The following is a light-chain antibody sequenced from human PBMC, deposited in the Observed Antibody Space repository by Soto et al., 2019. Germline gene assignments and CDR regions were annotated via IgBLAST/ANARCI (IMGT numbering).Light chain of an antibody. J-gene: IGKJ1*01. CDR2: AAS. Sequence: DIQMTQSPSSLSASVGDRVTITCRASQSISNYFNWYQQKPGKAPKLLIYAASSMQSGVPSRFSGSGSETHFTLTISSLQPDDSATYFCQQSFSPLWTFGQGTKVEV. V-gene: IGKV1-39*01. CDR3: QQSFSPLWT. CDR1: QSISNY.